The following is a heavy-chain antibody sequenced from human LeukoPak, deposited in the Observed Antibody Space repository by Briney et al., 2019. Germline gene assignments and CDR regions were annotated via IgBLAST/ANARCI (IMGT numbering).Heavy chain of an antibody. V-gene: IGHV7-4-1*02. D-gene: IGHD2/OR15-2a*01. J-gene: IGHJ3*02. Sequence: ASVKVSCKASGYTFSNYAMNWVRQAPGQGLEWMGWIHTNTGNPTYGQGFTGRFVFSLDTSVSTAYLQISDIKAGDNAVYYCARKNNFDAFDIWGQGTMVTVSS. CDR1: GYTFSNYA. CDR2: IHTNTGNP. CDR3: ARKNNFDAFDI.